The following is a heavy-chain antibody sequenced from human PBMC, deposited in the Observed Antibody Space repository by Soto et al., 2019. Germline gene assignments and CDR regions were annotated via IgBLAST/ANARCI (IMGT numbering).Heavy chain of an antibody. CDR1: GYTFTSYA. CDR3: ATRYYGSGSSRYYYYGMDV. CDR2: INAGNGNT. Sequence: PSVKVSCKASGYTFTSYAMHWVRQAPGQRLEWMGWINAGNGNTKYSQKFQGRVTITRDTSASTAYMELSSLRSEDTAVYYCATRYYGSGSSRYYYYGMDVWGQGTTVTVSS. V-gene: IGHV1-3*01. J-gene: IGHJ6*02. D-gene: IGHD3-10*01.